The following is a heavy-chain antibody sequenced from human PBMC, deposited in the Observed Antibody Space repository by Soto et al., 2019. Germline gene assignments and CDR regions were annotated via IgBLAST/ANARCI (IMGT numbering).Heavy chain of an antibody. CDR3: ARGGRYGSGRYPGY. J-gene: IGHJ4*02. V-gene: IGHV4-31*03. Sequence: QVQLQESGPGLVKPSQTLSLTCTVSGGSISSGGYYWSWIRQHPGKGLEWIGYIYYSESTNYNPSLKRRVTISVDTSKNQFSLKLSSVTAADTAVYYCARGGRYGSGRYPGYWGQGTLVTVSS. CDR1: GGSISSGGYY. CDR2: IYYSEST. D-gene: IGHD3-10*01.